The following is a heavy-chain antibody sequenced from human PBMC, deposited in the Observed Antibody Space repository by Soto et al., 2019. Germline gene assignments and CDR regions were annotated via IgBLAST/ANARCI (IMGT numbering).Heavy chain of an antibody. CDR3: AHRIKAWGNGVCYRNAFDI. Sequence: QITLKESGPTLVKPTQTLTLTCTFSGFSLSTSGVSVGWIRQPLGKALEWLALIYWDDGKHYSPSLKSRLTITKDTSKNQVVLTMTNMDPVDTATYFCAHRIKAWGNGVCYRNAFDIWGQGTMVTVSS. J-gene: IGHJ3*02. V-gene: IGHV2-5*02. CDR1: GFSLSTSGVS. D-gene: IGHD2-8*01. CDR2: IYWDDGK.